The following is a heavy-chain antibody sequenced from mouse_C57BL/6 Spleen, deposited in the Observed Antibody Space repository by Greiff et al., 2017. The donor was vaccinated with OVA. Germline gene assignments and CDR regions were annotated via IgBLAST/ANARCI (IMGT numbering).Heavy chain of an antibody. CDR1: GYTFTSYW. CDR2: IDPSDSYT. CDR3: ARNSGSSYHWYFDV. D-gene: IGHD1-1*01. J-gene: IGHJ1*03. V-gene: IGHV1-59*01. Sequence: QVQLQQPGAELVRPGTSVKLSCKASGYTFTSYWMHWVKQRPGQGLEWIGVIDPSDSYTNYNQKFKGKATLTVDTSSSTAYMQLSSLTSEDSAVYYCARNSGSSYHWYFDVWGTGTTVTVSS.